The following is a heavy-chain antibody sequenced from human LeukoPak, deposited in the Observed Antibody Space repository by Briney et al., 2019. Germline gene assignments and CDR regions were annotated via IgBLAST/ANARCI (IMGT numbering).Heavy chain of an antibody. CDR3: VVSPTQDFYDY. Sequence: SETLALTCSFSVVAINSHYLNWIRQPPWKGLEGIGFISCSGSTNYNPSLMSRVTMSIETSKRQFSLKLRSVTAADTAVYYCVVSPTQDFYDYWGQGTLVTVSS. CDR2: ISCSGST. V-gene: IGHV4-59*11. J-gene: IGHJ4*02. CDR1: VVAINSHY.